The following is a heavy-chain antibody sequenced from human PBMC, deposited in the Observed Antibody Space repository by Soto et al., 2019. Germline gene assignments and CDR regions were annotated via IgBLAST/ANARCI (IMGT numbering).Heavy chain of an antibody. CDR1: GFTFSTYV. CDR2: ISYDGSKK. V-gene: IGHV3-30*18. J-gene: IGHJ6*02. D-gene: IGHD2-2*01. Sequence: QVQLVESGGGVVQPGRSLRLSCAASGFTFSTYVMHWVRQAPGKGLEWVAAISYDGSKKYYADSVKGRLTISRDNSKNTVYLQMNSLRGEDTAVDYCAKGQHCSTTSCYFYYYGMDVWGQGTTVAVSS. CDR3: AKGQHCSTTSCYFYYYGMDV.